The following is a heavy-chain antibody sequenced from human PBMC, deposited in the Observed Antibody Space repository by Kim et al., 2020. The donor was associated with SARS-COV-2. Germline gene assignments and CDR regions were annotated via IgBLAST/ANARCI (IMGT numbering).Heavy chain of an antibody. CDR3: ARGKKGYSSSYWYFDL. CDR2: IIPILGIA. V-gene: IGHV1-69*04. CDR1: GGTFSSYA. Sequence: SVKVSCKASGGTFSSYAISWVRQAPGQGLEWMGRIIPILGIANYAQKFQGRVTITADKSTSTAYMELSSLRSEDTAVYYCARGKKGYSSSYWYFDLWGR. D-gene: IGHD6-6*01. J-gene: IGHJ2*01.